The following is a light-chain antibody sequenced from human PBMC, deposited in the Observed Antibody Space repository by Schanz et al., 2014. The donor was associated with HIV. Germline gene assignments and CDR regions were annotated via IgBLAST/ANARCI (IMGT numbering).Light chain of an antibody. J-gene: IGLJ3*02. CDR1: SSGVGGYNY. CDR2: DVS. Sequence: QSALTQPASVSGSPGQSITISCTGTSSGVGGYNYVSWYQQHPGKAPKLMIYDVSNRPSGVSSRFSGSKSGNTASLTISGLQAEDEADYYCCSYTSSSTGVFGGGTKLTVL. CDR3: CSYTSSSTGV. V-gene: IGLV2-14*03.